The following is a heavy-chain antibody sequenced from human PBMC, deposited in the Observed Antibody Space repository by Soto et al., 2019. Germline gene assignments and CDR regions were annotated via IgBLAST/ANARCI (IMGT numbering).Heavy chain of an antibody. J-gene: IGHJ3*02. Sequence: PGGSLRLSCAASGFTFSSYAMSWVRQAPGKGLEWASAISGSGGSTYYADSVKGRFTISRDNSKNTLYLQMNSLRAEDTAVYYCAKDPDYYYGSGNDAFDIWGQGTMVTVSS. D-gene: IGHD3-10*01. CDR1: GFTFSSYA. CDR3: AKDPDYYYGSGNDAFDI. CDR2: ISGSGGST. V-gene: IGHV3-23*01.